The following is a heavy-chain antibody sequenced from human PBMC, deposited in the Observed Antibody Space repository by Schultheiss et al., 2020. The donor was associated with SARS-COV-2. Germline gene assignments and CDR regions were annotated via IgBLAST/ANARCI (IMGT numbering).Heavy chain of an antibody. CDR2: ISYDGSNK. CDR3: AREGIAAAGIYYFDY. J-gene: IGHJ4*02. D-gene: IGHD6-13*01. Sequence: GESLKISCAASGFTFSSYAMHWVRQAPGKGLEWVAVISYDGSNKYYADSVKGRFTISRDNSKNTLYLQMNSLRAEDTAVYYCAREGIAAAGIYYFDYWGQGTLVTVSS. V-gene: IGHV3-30*04. CDR1: GFTFSSYA.